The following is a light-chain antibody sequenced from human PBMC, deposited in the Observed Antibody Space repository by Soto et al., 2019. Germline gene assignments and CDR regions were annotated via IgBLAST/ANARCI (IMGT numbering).Light chain of an antibody. CDR1: QSVTSNY. V-gene: IGKV3-20*01. Sequence: EIVLTQSPGTLSLSPGERATLSCRASQSVTSNYLACYQQKPGQAPRLLIFGASSRATGIPDKFSGSGSGTDFTLTISRLEPDDVAVYYCQHYGSPSWTFGQGTKVEIK. J-gene: IGKJ1*01. CDR3: QHYGSPSWT. CDR2: GAS.